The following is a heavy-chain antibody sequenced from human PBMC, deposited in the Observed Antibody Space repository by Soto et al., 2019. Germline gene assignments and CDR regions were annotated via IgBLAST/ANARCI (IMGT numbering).Heavy chain of an antibody. Sequence: QLQLQESGPGLVKPSETLALTCTVSGGSISGSDYYWGWIRQPPGQGLEWIGSSSYSRGTFYNPSLSRPVHAAIDTANNQFSPTPSSVTASYKAINSCARTRDRFGEALDSWCQGTLVTVPS. V-gene: IGHV4-39*01. J-gene: IGHJ4*02. D-gene: IGHD3-16*01. CDR2: SSYSRGT. CDR3: ARTRDRFGEALDS. CDR1: GGSISGSDYY.